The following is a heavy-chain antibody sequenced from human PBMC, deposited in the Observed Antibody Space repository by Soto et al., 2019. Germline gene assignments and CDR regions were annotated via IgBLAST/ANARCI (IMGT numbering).Heavy chain of an antibody. CDR3: TRRISSSSDY. Sequence: SLRLSCTASGFTFGDYAMSWVRQAPGKGLEWVGFIRSKAYGGTTEYAASVKGRFTISRDDSKSIAYLQMNSLKTEDTAVYYCTRRISSSSDYWGQGTLVTVSS. CDR1: GFTFGDYA. V-gene: IGHV3-49*04. D-gene: IGHD6-6*01. CDR2: IRSKAYGGTT. J-gene: IGHJ4*02.